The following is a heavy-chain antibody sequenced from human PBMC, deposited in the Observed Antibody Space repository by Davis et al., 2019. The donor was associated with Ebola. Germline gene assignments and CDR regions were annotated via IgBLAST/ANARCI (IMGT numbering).Heavy chain of an antibody. CDR1: GGTFSGFA. Sequence: AASVKVSCKASGGTFSGFAITWVRQAPGQGLEWMGDISPMFGAANYAQNFQGRVTITADESTGTAYMDLSSLRSDDTAIYYCAGDDHRSGFEFWGQGTLVTVSS. CDR3: AGDDHRSGFEF. V-gene: IGHV1-69*13. D-gene: IGHD6-25*01. J-gene: IGHJ4*02. CDR2: ISPMFGAA.